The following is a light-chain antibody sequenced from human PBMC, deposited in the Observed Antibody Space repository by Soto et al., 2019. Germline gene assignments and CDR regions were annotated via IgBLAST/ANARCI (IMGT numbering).Light chain of an antibody. CDR2: EVS. J-gene: IGLJ1*01. CDR1: SSDIGDYDY. V-gene: IGLV2-14*01. CDR3: NSYATGNTRV. Sequence: QSVLTQPASVSGSPGQSITSSCTGISSDIGDYDYVSWYQQHPGKAPKVLISEVSNRPSGVSNRFSGSKSGNTASLTISGLQAEDEADYYCNSYATGNTRVFGTGTKVTVL.